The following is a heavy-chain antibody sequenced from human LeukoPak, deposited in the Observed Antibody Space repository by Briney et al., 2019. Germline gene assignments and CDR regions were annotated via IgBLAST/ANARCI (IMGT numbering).Heavy chain of an antibody. Sequence: SETLSLTCTVSGGSISSYYWSWIRQPAGKGLEWIGYIYYSGSTNYNPSLKSRVTISVDTSKNQFSLKLSSVTAADTAVYYCASGVIAAAGSTWFDPWGQGTLVTVSS. D-gene: IGHD6-13*01. V-gene: IGHV4-59*01. J-gene: IGHJ5*02. CDR2: IYYSGST. CDR3: ASGVIAAAGSTWFDP. CDR1: GGSISSYY.